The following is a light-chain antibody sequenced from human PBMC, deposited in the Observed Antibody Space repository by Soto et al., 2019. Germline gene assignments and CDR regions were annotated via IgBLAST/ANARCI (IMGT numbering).Light chain of an antibody. CDR2: DAS. J-gene: IGKJ1*01. CDR1: QSISSNY. CDR3: QQYAGSPRT. Sequence: EIVLTQSPGTLSLSPGERATLSCRASQSISSNYLAWYQQTPRQAPRLLIYDASSRAAGIPDRFSGSGSGTDFTLTISRLEPEDFGVYYCQQYAGSPRTFGEGTKVEVK. V-gene: IGKV3-20*01.